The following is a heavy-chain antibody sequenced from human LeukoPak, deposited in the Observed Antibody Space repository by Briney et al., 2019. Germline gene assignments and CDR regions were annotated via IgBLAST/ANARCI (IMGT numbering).Heavy chain of an antibody. CDR3: ARGGNWFDP. CDR1: GFTFSSYN. Sequence: PGGSLRLSCAASGFTFSSYNMNWVRQAPGKGLEWVSSISSSGTYIYYADSVKGRFTISRDNAKNSLYLQMNSLRAEDTALYYCARGGNWFDPWGQGTLVAVSS. J-gene: IGHJ5*02. CDR2: ISSSGTYI. V-gene: IGHV3-21*01.